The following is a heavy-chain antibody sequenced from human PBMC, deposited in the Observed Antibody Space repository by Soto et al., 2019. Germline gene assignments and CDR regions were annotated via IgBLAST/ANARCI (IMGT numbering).Heavy chain of an antibody. D-gene: IGHD3-10*02. CDR2: IKQDGSEK. CDR3: ARSYVALNYYYYMDV. J-gene: IGHJ6*03. CDR1: GFTFSSYW. V-gene: IGHV3-7*01. Sequence: PGGSLRLSCAASGFTFSSYWMSWVRQAPGKGLEWVANIKQDGSEKYYVDSVKGRFTISRDNAKNSLYLQMNSLRAEDTAVYYCARSYVALNYYYYMDVWGKGTTVTVSS.